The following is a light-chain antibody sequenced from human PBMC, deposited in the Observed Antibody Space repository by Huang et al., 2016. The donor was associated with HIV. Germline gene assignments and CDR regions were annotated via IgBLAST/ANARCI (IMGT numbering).Light chain of an antibody. CDR2: AAS. V-gene: IGKV1-39*01. J-gene: IGKJ3*01. Sequence: DIQMTQSPSSLSASVGDRVTITCRASQSISTYLYWYQQKPGKAPQLLIYAASTLQSGVPSRFSGSGSGTDFTLTISSLQPEDVATYYCQQTYSTLTFGPGTKVDIK. CDR1: QSISTY. CDR3: QQTYSTLT.